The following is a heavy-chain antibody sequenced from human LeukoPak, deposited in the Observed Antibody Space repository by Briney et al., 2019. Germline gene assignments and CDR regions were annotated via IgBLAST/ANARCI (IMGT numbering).Heavy chain of an antibody. V-gene: IGHV3-21*01. CDR1: GFTFSTYS. CDR2: INSSSSYI. J-gene: IGHJ3*02. Sequence: GGSLRLSCAASGFTFSTYSMNWVRQAPGKGLEWVSSINSSSSYIHYADSVKGRFTISRDNAKNSLFLQMNSLRAEDTAVYYCAGINDYGDPTGAFDIWGQGTMVTVSS. CDR3: AGINDYGDPTGAFDI. D-gene: IGHD4-17*01.